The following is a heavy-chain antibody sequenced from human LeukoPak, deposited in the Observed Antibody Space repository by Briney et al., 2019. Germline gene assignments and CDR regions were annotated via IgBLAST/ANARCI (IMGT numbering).Heavy chain of an antibody. CDR3: AKPSGSGFDY. J-gene: IGHJ4*02. D-gene: IGHD1-26*01. V-gene: IGHV3-30*02. CDR2: IRYDGSHT. Sequence: PGGSLRLSCGASGFTFNTYDMHWVRQAPGKGLEWVSFIRYDGSHTYYVDSVKGRFTISRDNSKNTVFLQMNSLRVEDTAVYYCAKPSGSGFDYWGQGTQVTVSS. CDR1: GFTFNTYD.